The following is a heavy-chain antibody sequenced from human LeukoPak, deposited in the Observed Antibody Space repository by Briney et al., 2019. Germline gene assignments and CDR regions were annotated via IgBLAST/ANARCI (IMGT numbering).Heavy chain of an antibody. Sequence: SETLSLTCAVSGYSISSGYYWGWIRQPPGKGLEWIGSIYHSGSTYYNPSLKSRVTISVDTSKNQFSLKLSSVTAADTAVYYCARHGLVEMALDYWGQGTLVTVSS. CDR3: ARHGLVEMALDY. J-gene: IGHJ4*02. V-gene: IGHV4-38-2*01. CDR1: GYSISSGYY. CDR2: IYHSGST. D-gene: IGHD5-24*01.